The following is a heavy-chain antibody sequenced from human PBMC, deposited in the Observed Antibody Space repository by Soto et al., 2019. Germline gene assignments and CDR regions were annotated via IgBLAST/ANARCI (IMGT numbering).Heavy chain of an antibody. CDR3: ARGHTTGTEYYFDY. CDR1: GGSISSGGYS. J-gene: IGHJ4*02. Sequence: SETLSLTCAVSGGSISSGGYSWSWIRQPPGKGLEWIGYIYHSGSTYYNPSLKSRVTISVDRSKNQFSLKLSSVTAADTAVYYCARGHTTGTEYYFDYWGQGTLVTVSS. D-gene: IGHD1-1*01. CDR2: IYHSGST. V-gene: IGHV4-30-2*01.